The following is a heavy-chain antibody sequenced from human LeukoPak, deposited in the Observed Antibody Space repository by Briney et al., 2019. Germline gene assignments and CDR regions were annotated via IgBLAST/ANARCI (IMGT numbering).Heavy chain of an antibody. V-gene: IGHV3-23*01. Sequence: GGSLRLSCAASGFTFSSYDMNWVRQAPGKGLEWVSGISYSRTTYYADSVKGRFTISRDNSKNTVYLQMNSLRAEDTALYYCAKASHYDSSGYDFDYWGQGTLVTVSS. J-gene: IGHJ4*02. CDR3: AKASHYDSSGYDFDY. CDR1: GFTFSSYD. CDR2: ISYSRTT. D-gene: IGHD3-22*01.